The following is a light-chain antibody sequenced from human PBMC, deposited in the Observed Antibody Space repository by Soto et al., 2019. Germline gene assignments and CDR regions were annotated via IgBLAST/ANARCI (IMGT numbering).Light chain of an antibody. CDR1: QSVFYSTSNQNF. Sequence: DIVMTQSPDSLAVSLGETATINCTSSQSVFYSTSNQNFLAWYQQKPGHPPKLLIYWASTRDFGVPERFSGSVSGTDFTLTINSLQPEDVAVYYCQQYYTTPALTFGGGTRVEIK. CDR3: QQYYTTPALT. V-gene: IGKV4-1*01. CDR2: WAS. J-gene: IGKJ4*01.